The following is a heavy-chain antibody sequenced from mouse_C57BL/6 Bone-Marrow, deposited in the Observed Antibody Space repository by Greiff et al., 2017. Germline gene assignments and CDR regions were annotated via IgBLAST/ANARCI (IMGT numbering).Heavy chain of an antibody. CDR2: INPNYGTT. D-gene: IGHD2-4*01. CDR1: GYSFTDYN. CDR3: VRCYDYDGVIDY. Sequence: VQLQQSGPELVKPGASVKISCTASGYSFTDYNMNWVKQSHGKSLEWIGVINPNYGTTSYNPKFKGKATLTVDQSSNTAYMQLNSLTSEQSAVYNAVRCYDYDGVIDYWGQGTTVTVSS. J-gene: IGHJ4*01. V-gene: IGHV1-39*01.